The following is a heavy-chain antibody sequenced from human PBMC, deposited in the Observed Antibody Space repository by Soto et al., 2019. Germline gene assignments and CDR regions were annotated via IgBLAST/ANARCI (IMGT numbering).Heavy chain of an antibody. CDR3: ARGPLVRPGYYGMDV. Sequence: GGSLRLSCAASGFTFSSYAIHWVRQAPGKGLEWVAVILYDGSNKYYADSVKGRFTISRDNSKNTLYLRMNSLRGEDTAMYYCARGPLVRPGYYGMDVWGQGTTVTVSS. CDR2: ILYDGSNK. D-gene: IGHD6-6*01. J-gene: IGHJ6*02. CDR1: GFTFSSYA. V-gene: IGHV3-30-3*01.